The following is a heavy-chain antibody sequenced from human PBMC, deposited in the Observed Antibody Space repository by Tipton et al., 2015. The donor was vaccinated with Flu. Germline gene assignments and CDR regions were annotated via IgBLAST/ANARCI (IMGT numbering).Heavy chain of an antibody. J-gene: IGHJ1*01. D-gene: IGHD6-19*01. Sequence: TLSLTCTVSGGSISSGSYYWSWIRQPAGKRLEWIGRIYTSGSTNYNPSLKSRVTISVDTSKNQFSLKLSSVTAADTAVYYCARGGQWLDEYFQHWGQGTLVTVSS. CDR1: GGSISSGSYY. CDR3: ARGGQWLDEYFQH. V-gene: IGHV4-61*02. CDR2: IYTSGST.